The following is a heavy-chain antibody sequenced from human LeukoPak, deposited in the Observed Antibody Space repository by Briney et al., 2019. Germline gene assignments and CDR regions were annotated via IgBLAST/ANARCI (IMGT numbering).Heavy chain of an antibody. V-gene: IGHV4-39*01. CDR3: ARLGQGVD. J-gene: IGHJ4*02. CDR2: IYYSGST. CDR1: GGSISSSSYY. D-gene: IGHD3-3*01. Sequence: PSETLSLTCTVSGGSISSSSYYWGWIRQPPGKRLEWIGSIYYSGSTYYNPSLKSRVTISVDTSKNQLSLKLSSVTAADTAVYYCARLGQGVDWGQGTLVTVSS.